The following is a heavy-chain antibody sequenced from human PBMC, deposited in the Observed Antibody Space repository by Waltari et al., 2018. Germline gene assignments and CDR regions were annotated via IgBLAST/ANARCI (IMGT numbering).Heavy chain of an antibody. CDR2: IYYSGST. D-gene: IGHD3-9*01. CDR1: GGSISSSSYY. Sequence: QLQLQESGPGLVKPSETLSLTCTVSGGSISSSSYYWGWIRQPPGKGLEWIGSIYYSGSTYYNPYLKSRVTISVDTSKNQFSLKLSSVTAADTAVYYCAKLNIVLRYFDYWGQGTLVTVSS. V-gene: IGHV4-39*01. J-gene: IGHJ4*02. CDR3: AKLNIVLRYFDY.